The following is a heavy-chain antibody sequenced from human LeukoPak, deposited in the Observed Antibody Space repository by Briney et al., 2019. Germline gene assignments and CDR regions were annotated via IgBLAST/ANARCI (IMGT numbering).Heavy chain of an antibody. Sequence: GDSVKVSCKASGYPXISYGIVWVRQAPGQGLEWMVWTSAYNGNTNYAQKFQGRVTMTRDTSISTAYMELSSLTSDDTALYYCATDGAVAGTAYPEYWGQGTLVTVSS. D-gene: IGHD6-19*01. V-gene: IGHV1-18*01. J-gene: IGHJ4*02. CDR1: GYPXISYG. CDR3: ATDGAVAGTAYPEY. CDR2: TSAYNGNT.